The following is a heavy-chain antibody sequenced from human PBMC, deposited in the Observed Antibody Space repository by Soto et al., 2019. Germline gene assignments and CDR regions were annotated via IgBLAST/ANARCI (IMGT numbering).Heavy chain of an antibody. Sequence: PGGSLRLSFLASGFTFSNSTMLWVRQAPGKGLEYVSAISSSGGSTYYADSVKGRFTISRDNSKNTLYLQMSSLRVEDTAVYYCVKGYSSSWYVWFDYWGQGT. J-gene: IGHJ4*02. V-gene: IGHV3-64D*06. D-gene: IGHD6-13*01. CDR1: GFTFSNST. CDR2: ISSSGGST. CDR3: VKGYSSSWYVWFDY.